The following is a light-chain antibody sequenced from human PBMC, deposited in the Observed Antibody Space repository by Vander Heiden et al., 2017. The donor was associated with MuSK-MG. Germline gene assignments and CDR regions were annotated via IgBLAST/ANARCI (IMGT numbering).Light chain of an antibody. CDR2: DAS. V-gene: IGKV3-11*01. Sequence: EIVLTQSPGTLSLSPGDRATLSCSASQSVNTFLDWYQQRPAQAPRLLIYDASTRATGIPARFSGSGSGTDFTLTISSLEPEDFAVYFCQQRSNWPPFTFGQGTRLETK. CDR1: QSVNTF. J-gene: IGKJ5*01. CDR3: QQRSNWPPFT.